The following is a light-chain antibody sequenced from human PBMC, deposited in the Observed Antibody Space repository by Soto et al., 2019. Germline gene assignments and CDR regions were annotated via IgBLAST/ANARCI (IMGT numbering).Light chain of an antibody. CDR2: AAP. CDR3: LQTYKSPT. V-gene: IGKV1-39*01. J-gene: IGKJ1*01. CDR1: ESISTF. Sequence: DIQVTQSPSSLSASVGDRVTITCRASESISTFLNWYHQKPGQAPKLLIYAAPTLQSGVPSRFSGSGSGTHFTLTISSLRPEDFGSYYCLQTYKSPTFGRGTKVDI.